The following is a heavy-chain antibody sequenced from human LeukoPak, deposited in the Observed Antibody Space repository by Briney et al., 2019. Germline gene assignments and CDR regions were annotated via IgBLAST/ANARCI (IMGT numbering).Heavy chain of an antibody. D-gene: IGHD3-10*01. CDR3: ARGSGSNWFDP. CDR2: ISGSGGTT. CDR1: GFTFNNYA. J-gene: IGHJ5*02. Sequence: GGSLRLSCAASGFTFNNYAMSWVRQAPGKGLEWVSIISGSGGTTYYADSVKGRFTISRDNSQNTLYLQMNTLGAEDTAVYYCARGSGSNWFDPWGQGTLVTVSS. V-gene: IGHV3-23*01.